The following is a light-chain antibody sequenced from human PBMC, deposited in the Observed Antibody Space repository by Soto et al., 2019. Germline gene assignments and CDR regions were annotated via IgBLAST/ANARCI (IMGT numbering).Light chain of an antibody. CDR1: ASNIGRNT. CDR2: SDN. V-gene: IGLV1-44*01. Sequence: QSVLTQPPSASGTPGQRVTISCSGGASNIGRNTVNWYQDLPGTAPKLLISSDNKRPSGVPDRFSGAKSGTSASLAISGLQSDDEADYYCAVWDYSLSGPVFGGGTKLTVL. J-gene: IGLJ3*02. CDR3: AVWDYSLSGPV.